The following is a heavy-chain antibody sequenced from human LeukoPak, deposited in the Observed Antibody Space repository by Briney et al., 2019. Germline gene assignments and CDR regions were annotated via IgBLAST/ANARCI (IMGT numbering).Heavy chain of an antibody. V-gene: IGHV3-30-3*01. J-gene: IGHJ3*02. CDR3: ARESDYYDLADAFDI. Sequence: GGPLSLSCAALGFTFGSYVMHGARKAQGKGREWVPFISYDGSNKYYADSVKGRFTISRDNSKNTLYLQMNSLRAEDTAVYYCARESDYYDLADAFDIWGQGTMVTVSS. CDR1: GFTFGSYV. D-gene: IGHD3-22*01. CDR2: ISYDGSNK.